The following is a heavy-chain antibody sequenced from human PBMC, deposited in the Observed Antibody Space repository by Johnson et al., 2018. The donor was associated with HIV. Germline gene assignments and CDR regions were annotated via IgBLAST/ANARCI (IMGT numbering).Heavy chain of an antibody. CDR1: GFTFSSYG. V-gene: IGHV3-30*03. D-gene: IGHD3-16*01. J-gene: IGHJ3*02. Sequence: QVQLVESGGGVVQPGRSLRLSCAASGFTFSSYGMHWVRQAPGKGLEWVAVISYDGSNKYYADSVKGRFTISRDNSKNTLSLLMNSLREEDTAVYYCVRDLGLIGPWGAFDIWGQGTRVTVSS. CDR3: VRDLGLIGPWGAFDI. CDR2: ISYDGSNK.